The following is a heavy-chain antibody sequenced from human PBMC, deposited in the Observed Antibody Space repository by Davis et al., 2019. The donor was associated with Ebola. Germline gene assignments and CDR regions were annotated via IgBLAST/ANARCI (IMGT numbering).Heavy chain of an antibody. Sequence: PSETLSLTCTVSGDSISRYYLNWIRQAPGKTLEWMGYVYHVQAIYNPSLKSRVTIFSDTSKNSFSLRLTSVTASDTAIYFCARDNDPYGGRYKYRPPYAFDLWGQGTKVAVSS. CDR1: GDSISRYY. CDR3: ARDNDPYGGRYKYRPPYAFDL. CDR2: VYHVQA. J-gene: IGHJ3*01. V-gene: IGHV4-59*12. D-gene: IGHD4-23*01.